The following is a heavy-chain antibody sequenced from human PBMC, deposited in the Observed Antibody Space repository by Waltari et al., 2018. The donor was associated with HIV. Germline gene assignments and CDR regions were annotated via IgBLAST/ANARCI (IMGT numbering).Heavy chain of an antibody. Sequence: EVQLVQSGAEVKKPGEPLKISCQGSGFSFTNYWVAWVRQMPGKGLEWMGSIDLGESTTRYQPSFEGQVSMSADKSSTTAFLQWQSLKPSDTAIYYCAKLHDNLWSRYSDERGFDSWGQGTGVTVS. CDR2: IDLGESTT. D-gene: IGHD3-3*01. J-gene: IGHJ5*01. CDR1: GFSFTNYW. V-gene: IGHV5-51*01. CDR3: AKLHDNLWSRYSDERGFDS.